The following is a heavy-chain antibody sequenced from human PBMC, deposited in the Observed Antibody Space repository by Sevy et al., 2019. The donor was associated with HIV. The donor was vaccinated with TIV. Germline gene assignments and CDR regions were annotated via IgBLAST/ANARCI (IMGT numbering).Heavy chain of an antibody. Sequence: GGPLRFSVLASGLPFVAPSINWARQAPGKGLEGASLIFSAGTTFYSASVKGRFTISRDNSNNTLDLQMNSLRAEDTAIYYCARIKGASSSYAMDVWGQGTTVTVSS. CDR3: ARIKGASSSYAMDV. CDR2: IFSAGTT. J-gene: IGHJ6*02. D-gene: IGHD2-2*01. CDR1: GLPFVAPS. V-gene: IGHV3-53*01.